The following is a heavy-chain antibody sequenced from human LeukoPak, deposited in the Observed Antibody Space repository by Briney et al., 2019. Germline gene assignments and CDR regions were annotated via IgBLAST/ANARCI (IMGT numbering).Heavy chain of an antibody. CDR1: GYTFTDYA. V-gene: IGHV3-23*01. CDR3: AKVHGGYYSSPYYFDY. CDR2: ISGSGTTT. D-gene: IGHD3-22*01. Sequence: PGGSLRLSCAASGYTFTDYAMSWVRQAPGKGLEWVSGISGSGTTTYYADSMKGRSTMSRDNSKNTLYLQMNSLRAEDTAVYYCAKVHGGYYSSPYYFDYWGQGTLVTVSS. J-gene: IGHJ4*02.